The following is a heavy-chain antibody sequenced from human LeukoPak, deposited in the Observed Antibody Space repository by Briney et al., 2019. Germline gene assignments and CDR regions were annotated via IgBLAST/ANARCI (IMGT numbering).Heavy chain of an antibody. CDR1: GFSLSTSGVG. D-gene: IGHD3-22*01. V-gene: IGHV2-5*01. CDR3: ARRGGYYLGPYWFDP. J-gene: IGHJ5*02. CDR2: IYWNDDK. Sequence: SGPTLVKPTQTLTLTCTFSGFSLSTSGVGVGWIRQPPGKALEWLALIYWNDDKRYSPSLKSRLTITKDTSKNQVVLTMTNMDPVDTTTYYCARRGGYYLGPYWFDPWGQGTLVTVSS.